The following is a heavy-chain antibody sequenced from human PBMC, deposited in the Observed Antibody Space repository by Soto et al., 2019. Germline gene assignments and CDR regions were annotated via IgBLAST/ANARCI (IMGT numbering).Heavy chain of an antibody. V-gene: IGHV1-69*01. J-gene: IGHJ4*02. CDR1: GGTFSSYA. CDR3: ARVGESGSYIPSFDY. D-gene: IGHD1-26*01. Sequence: QVQLVQSGAEVKKPGSSVKVSCKASGGTFSSYAISWVRQAPGQGLEWMGGIIPIFGKANYAQKFQGRVTITADESTSTAYMELSSLRSEDTAVYYYARVGESGSYIPSFDYWGQGTLVTVSS. CDR2: IIPIFGKA.